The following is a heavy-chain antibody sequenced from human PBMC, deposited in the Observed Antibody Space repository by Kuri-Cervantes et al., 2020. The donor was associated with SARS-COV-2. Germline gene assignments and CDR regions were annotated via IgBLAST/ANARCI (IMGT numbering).Heavy chain of an antibody. D-gene: IGHD4-17*01. CDR2: IIHIFGTA. Sequence: SSVNVSFKASGGTFSSYAISWVRQAPGQGLEWMGGIIHIFGTANYAQKFQRRVTITADESTSTAYMDLSSLSSEVTDVYYCARYPTTVRSFDIWGQGTMVTVSS. CDR1: GGTFSSYA. J-gene: IGHJ3*02. CDR3: ARYPTTVRSFDI. V-gene: IGHV1-69*13.